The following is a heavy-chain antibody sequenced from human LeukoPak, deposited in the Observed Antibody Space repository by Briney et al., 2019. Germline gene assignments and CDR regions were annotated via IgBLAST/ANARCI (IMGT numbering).Heavy chain of an antibody. CDR3: ARVPAGDYVWGSYRPFRFDY. Sequence: SETLSLTCTVSGGSISSGGYYWSWIRQHPGKGLEWIGYIYYSGSTYYNPSLKSRVTISVDTSKNQFSLKLSSVTAADTAVYYCARVPAGDYVWGSYRPFRFDYWDQGTLVTVSS. J-gene: IGHJ4*02. V-gene: IGHV4-31*03. CDR2: IYYSGST. D-gene: IGHD3-16*02. CDR1: GGSISSGGYY.